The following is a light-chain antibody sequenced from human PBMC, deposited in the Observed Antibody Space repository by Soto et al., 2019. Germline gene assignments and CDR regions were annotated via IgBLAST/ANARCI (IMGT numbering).Light chain of an antibody. CDR3: SSYTSSSTYV. CDR1: SSDVGDYNY. J-gene: IGLJ1*01. V-gene: IGLV2-14*01. Sequence: QSVLTQPASVSGSPGQSITISCTGTSSDVGDYNYVSWYQQVPGKAPKVMIYEVSNRPSGVSNRFSGSKSGITASLTISGLQAEDEADYYCSSYTSSSTYVFGTGTKVTVL. CDR2: EVS.